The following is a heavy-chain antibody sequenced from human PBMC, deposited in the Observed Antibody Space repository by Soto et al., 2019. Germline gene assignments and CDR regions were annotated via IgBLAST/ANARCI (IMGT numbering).Heavy chain of an antibody. V-gene: IGHV3-21*01. D-gene: IGHD6-13*01. CDR1: GFTFRTYG. Sequence: PGGSLRLSCAASGFTFRTYGMNWVRRAPGGGLEWVASISSSGSFIYYADSVKGRFTISRDDAEKSLYLQMNSLRAEDTALYYCAREPEGIAAALDYWGRGTLVTASS. J-gene: IGHJ4*02. CDR2: ISSSGSFI. CDR3: AREPEGIAAALDY.